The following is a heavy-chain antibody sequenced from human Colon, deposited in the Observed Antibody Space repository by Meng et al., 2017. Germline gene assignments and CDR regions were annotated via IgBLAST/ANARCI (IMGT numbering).Heavy chain of an antibody. Sequence: QVQFVELGPGLVRPSETLPLTCNVSGVSIKSGIYYWNWIRQPPGKTLEWIGYIYSSGSTTYNPSLKSRVTISLDTPKNQFSLKLTSVTAADTAVYYCAREGPIAVAGYDYWGQGTLVTVSS. CDR3: AREGPIAVAGYDY. CDR1: GVSIKSGIYY. CDR2: IYSSGST. D-gene: IGHD6-19*01. J-gene: IGHJ4*02. V-gene: IGHV4-61*01.